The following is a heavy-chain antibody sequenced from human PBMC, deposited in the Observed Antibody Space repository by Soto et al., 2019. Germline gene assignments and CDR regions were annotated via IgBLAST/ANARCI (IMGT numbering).Heavy chain of an antibody. J-gene: IGHJ4*02. Sequence: EVQLVESGGGLVKPGGSLRLSCAASGFTFSNAWMSWVRQAPGKGLEWVGRIKSKTDGGTTDYAAPVKGRFTISRDDSKNTLYLQMNSLKTEDTAVYYCTIDQTVVHAHERSFDYWGQGTLVTVSS. CDR3: TIDQTVVHAHERSFDY. V-gene: IGHV3-15*01. CDR1: GFTFSNAW. CDR2: IKSKTDGGTT. D-gene: IGHD2-15*01.